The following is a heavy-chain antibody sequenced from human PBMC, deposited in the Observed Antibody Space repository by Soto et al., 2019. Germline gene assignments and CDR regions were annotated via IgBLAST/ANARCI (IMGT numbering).Heavy chain of an antibody. Sequence: GGSLRLSCAASGFTFSSYAMSWVRQAPGKGLEWVSAISGSGGSTYYADSVKGRFTISRDNSKNTLYLQMNSLRAEDTAVYYCAKVFFVGIFCTNGVCRNWFAPWGQGTLVTVSS. CDR2: ISGSGGST. CDR1: GFTFSSYA. CDR3: AKVFFVGIFCTNGVCRNWFAP. V-gene: IGHV3-23*01. J-gene: IGHJ5*02. D-gene: IGHD2-8*01.